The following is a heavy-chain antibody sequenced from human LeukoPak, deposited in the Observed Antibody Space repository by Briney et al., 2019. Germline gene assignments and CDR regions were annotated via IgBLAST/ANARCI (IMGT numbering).Heavy chain of an antibody. CDR3: ARDTFLQLWLTDYYYGMDV. D-gene: IGHD5-18*01. CDR1: GFTFSSYA. V-gene: IGHV3-30-3*01. Sequence: GGSLRLSCAASGFTFSSYAMHWVRQAPGKGLEWVAVISYDGSNKYYADSVKGRFTISRDNSKNTLYLQMNSLRAEDTAVYYCARDTFLQLWLTDYYYGMDVWGQGTTVTVS. CDR2: ISYDGSNK. J-gene: IGHJ6*02.